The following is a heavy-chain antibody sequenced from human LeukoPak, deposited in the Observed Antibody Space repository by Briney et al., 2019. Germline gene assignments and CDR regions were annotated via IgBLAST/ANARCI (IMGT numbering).Heavy chain of an antibody. CDR3: ARATYYDFLSGFYTGPFDY. V-gene: IGHV3-30*04. CDR2: ISSDGNNK. CDR1: GFTFRSYA. Sequence: PGGSPRLSCAASGFTFRSYAMHWVRQAPGKGLEWVAVISSDGNNKYYAESVKGRFTISRDNSKNTLFLQMNSLRAEDTAVYYCARATYYDFLSGFYTGPFDYWGQGTLVTVSS. D-gene: IGHD3-3*01. J-gene: IGHJ4*02.